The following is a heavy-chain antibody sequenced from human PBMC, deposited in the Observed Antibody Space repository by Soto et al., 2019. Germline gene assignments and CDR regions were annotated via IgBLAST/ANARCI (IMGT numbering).Heavy chain of an antibody. CDR3: AKALDYDTSGSPFDP. J-gene: IGHJ5*02. CDR2: ISWNSGSI. D-gene: IGHD3-22*01. V-gene: IGHV3-9*01. Sequence: EVQLVESGGGLVQPGRSLRLSCAASGFTFDDYAMHWFRQAPGKGLEWVSGISWNSGSIGYAESVKGRFTISRDNAKNSLYLQMNSLRAEDTALYYCAKALDYDTSGSPFDPWGQGTLVTVSS. CDR1: GFTFDDYA.